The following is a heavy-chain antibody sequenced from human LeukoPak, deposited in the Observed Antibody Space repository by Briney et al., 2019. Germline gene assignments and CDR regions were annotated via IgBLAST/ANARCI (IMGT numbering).Heavy chain of an antibody. CDR1: GFTFSSYS. CDR3: ARTRETAGGSFDY. V-gene: IGHV3-23*01. J-gene: IGHJ4*02. CDR2: ISGSSDST. Sequence: GGSLRLSCAASGFTFSSYSMAWVRQAPGKGLEWVSIISGSSDSTYFADSVKGRFTISRDNAKNTLYLQMSTLRAEDTAVYYCARTRETAGGSFDYWGQGTLVTVSS. D-gene: IGHD3-16*01.